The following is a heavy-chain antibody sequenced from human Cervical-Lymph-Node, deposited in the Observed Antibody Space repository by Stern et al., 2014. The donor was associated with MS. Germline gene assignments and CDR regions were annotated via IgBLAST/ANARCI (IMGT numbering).Heavy chain of an antibody. Sequence: QVQLGQSGAEVKKPGSSVKVSCKASGDTFSSFGITWVRQGPGQGLEWIGGVIPKAAVGSYARNFQGRVTISADKATSTVYMELSSLNFDDTAVYYCARSWGPLDYWGQGTLVIVSS. V-gene: IGHV1-69*17. D-gene: IGHD7-27*01. CDR3: ARSWGPLDY. J-gene: IGHJ4*02. CDR2: VIPKAAVG. CDR1: GDTFSSFG.